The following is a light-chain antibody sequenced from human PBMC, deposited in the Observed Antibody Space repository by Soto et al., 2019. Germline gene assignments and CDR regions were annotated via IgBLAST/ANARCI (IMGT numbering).Light chain of an antibody. J-gene: IGKJ1*01. V-gene: IGKV4-1*01. CDR2: WAS. CDR3: QQYYSTPPIT. CDR1: HSVLVRPNNKNY. Sequence: DSVMTQSPHSLGLSLCDRATSNCKSSHSVLVRPNNKNYLARSQQKPGQCTNLLVYWASARASGVADRFSGSGSGTDCTLTISSLQAEDVAVYYCQQYYSTPPITFGQGTKVDI.